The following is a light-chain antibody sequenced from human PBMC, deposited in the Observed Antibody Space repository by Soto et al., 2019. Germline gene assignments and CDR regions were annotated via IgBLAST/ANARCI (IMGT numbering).Light chain of an antibody. Sequence: EIVLTQSPRTLSLSPRERATLSCRASQSVSNNYLAWYQQKPGQAPRLLIYGASNRATGIPDRFSGSGSGTDFTLTISSLQSEDFAVYYCQQYNNWPWTFGQGTKVDI. V-gene: IGKV3D-15*01. J-gene: IGKJ1*01. CDR3: QQYNNWPWT. CDR2: GAS. CDR1: QSVSNN.